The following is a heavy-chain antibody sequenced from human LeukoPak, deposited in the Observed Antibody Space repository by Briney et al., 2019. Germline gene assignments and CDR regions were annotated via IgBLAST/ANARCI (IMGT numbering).Heavy chain of an antibody. CDR1: GFTVSSNY. V-gene: IGHV3-53*01. CDR3: ARDLYGSGTPGDY. J-gene: IGHJ4*02. D-gene: IGHD3-10*01. CDR2: IYSGGST. Sequence: AGGSLRLSCAASGFTVSSNYMSWVRQAPGKGLEWVSVIYSGGSTYYADSVKGRFTISRDNSKNTLYLQMNSLRAEDTAVYYCARDLYGSGTPGDYWGQGTLVTVSS.